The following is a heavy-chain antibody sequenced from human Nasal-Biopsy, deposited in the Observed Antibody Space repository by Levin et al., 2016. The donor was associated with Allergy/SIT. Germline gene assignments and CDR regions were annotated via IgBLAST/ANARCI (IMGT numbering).Heavy chain of an antibody. J-gene: IGHJ6*02. Sequence: GGSLRLSCAAPRFTISGHAMHWVRQGPGKGLEWVAEISSDGSKKNYVDAVKGRFTISRDNYKNTLYLQMNSLRVEDTAIYYCVIEIDMEVWGQGTTVTVSS. CDR2: ISSDGSKK. CDR3: VIEIDMEV. V-gene: IGHV3-30*03. CDR1: RFTISGHA.